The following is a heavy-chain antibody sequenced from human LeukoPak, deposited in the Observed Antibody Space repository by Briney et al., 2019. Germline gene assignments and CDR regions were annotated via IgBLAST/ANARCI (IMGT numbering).Heavy chain of an antibody. CDR2: IGTAGDT. J-gene: IGHJ4*02. CDR1: GFTFSSYD. Sequence: PGGSLRLSCAASGFTFSSYDMHWVRQATGKGLEWVSAIGTAGDTYFPGSVKGRFTISRENAKNSLYLQMNSLRAGDTAVYYCARWAIAAAALDYWGQGTLVTVSS. D-gene: IGHD6-13*01. CDR3: ARWAIAAAALDY. V-gene: IGHV3-13*01.